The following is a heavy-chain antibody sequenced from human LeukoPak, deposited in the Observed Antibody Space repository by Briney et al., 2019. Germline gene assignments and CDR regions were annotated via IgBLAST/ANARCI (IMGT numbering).Heavy chain of an antibody. CDR1: GFTFTSSA. D-gene: IGHD3-22*01. Sequence: ASVKVSCKASGFTFTSSAMQWVRQARGQRLEWIGWIVVGSGNTNYAQKFQERVTITRDMSTSTAYMELSSLRSEDTAVYYCAASGPYYYDSSGDEAYYYYMDVWGKGTTVTVSS. J-gene: IGHJ6*03. CDR3: AASGPYYYDSSGDEAYYYYMDV. V-gene: IGHV1-58*02. CDR2: IVVGSGNT.